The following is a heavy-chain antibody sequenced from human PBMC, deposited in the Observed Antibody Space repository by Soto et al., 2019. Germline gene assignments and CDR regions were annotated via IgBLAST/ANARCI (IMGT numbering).Heavy chain of an antibody. CDR2: SSYNGGT. Sequence: QLQLQESGPGLVKPSETLSLTCTVSTDSSSFTNSYWGWIRQPPGKGLQWIGSSSYNGGTFYNPPLKGRVVISFDTSKKQSSLQVTAVTAADTAVYFCAGHRIEVVWRGFDFWGQGSPVTVSS. CDR3: AGHRIEVVWRGFDF. CDR1: TDSSSFTNSY. J-gene: IGHJ4*02. D-gene: IGHD3-10*01. V-gene: IGHV4-39*01.